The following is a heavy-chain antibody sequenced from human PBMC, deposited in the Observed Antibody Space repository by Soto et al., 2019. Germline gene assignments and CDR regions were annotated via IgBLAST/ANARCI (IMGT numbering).Heavy chain of an antibody. Sequence: QVQLVQSGAEVKKPGSSVKVTCKTSGGTFSSYSISWVRQAPGQGLEWMGRIIPFADIANYAQKFQGRLTMTADKSTSTAYMELSSLTSADTAVYYCAREGPGTKFDYGGQGTLVSVSS. CDR1: GGTFSSYS. V-gene: IGHV1-69*02. CDR2: IIPFADIA. J-gene: IGHJ4*02. D-gene: IGHD1-1*01. CDR3: AREGPGTKFDY.